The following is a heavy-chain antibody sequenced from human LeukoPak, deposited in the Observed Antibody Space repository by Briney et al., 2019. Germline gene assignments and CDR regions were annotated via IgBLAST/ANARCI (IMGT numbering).Heavy chain of an antibody. Sequence: SETLSLTSTVSGVSISSYYCSWIRQPPGKGLEWIGYISTSGSTDYSPSLKSRVTISVDRSKNQCSLNLSSVTAADTAVYYCARHDEGSGWYRSYIDLWGRGTLVIVSS. V-gene: IGHV4-4*09. CDR3: ARHDEGSGWYRSYIDL. CDR1: GVSISSYY. J-gene: IGHJ2*01. D-gene: IGHD6-19*01. CDR2: ISTSGST.